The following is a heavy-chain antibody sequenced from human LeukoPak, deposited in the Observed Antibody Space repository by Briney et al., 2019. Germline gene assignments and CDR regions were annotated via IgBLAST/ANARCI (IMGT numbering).Heavy chain of an antibody. V-gene: IGHV3-7*01. Sequence: GGSLRLSCAASGFTFSSYWMSWVRQAPGKGLEWVANIKQDGSEKYYVDSVKGRFTISRDNAKNSLYLQMNSLRAEGTAVYYCARESLLWFGERNSGMDVWGQGTTVTVSS. CDR2: IKQDGSEK. CDR1: GFTFSSYW. J-gene: IGHJ6*02. D-gene: IGHD3-10*01. CDR3: ARESLLWFGERNSGMDV.